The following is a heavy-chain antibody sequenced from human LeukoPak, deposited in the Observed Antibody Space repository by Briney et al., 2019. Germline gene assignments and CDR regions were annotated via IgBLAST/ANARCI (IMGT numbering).Heavy chain of an antibody. CDR3: AKGTARVMAVAGRGYFDY. CDR2: VSSSGENT. J-gene: IGHJ4*02. D-gene: IGHD6-19*01. Sequence: GGSLRLSCAASDFTFSSSGMTWVRQAPGKGLEWVSTVSSSGENTYYADSVKGRFTISRDNAKNSLYLQMNSLRAEDMALYYCAKGTARVMAVAGRGYFDYWGQGTLVTVSS. CDR1: DFTFSSSG. V-gene: IGHV3-23*01.